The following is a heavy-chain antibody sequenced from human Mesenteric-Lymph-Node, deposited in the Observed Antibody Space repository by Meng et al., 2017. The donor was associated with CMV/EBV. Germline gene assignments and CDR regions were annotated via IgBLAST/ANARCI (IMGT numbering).Heavy chain of an antibody. CDR1: GFTFSSYG. Sequence: GGSLRLSCAASGFTFSSYGMHWVRQAPGKGLGWVAFIRYDGSNKYYADSVKGRFTISRDNSNNTLYLQMNSLRAEDTAVYFCAKGPLVVAGVYYYFGMDVWGQGTTVTVSS. D-gene: IGHD6-19*01. CDR2: IRYDGSNK. J-gene: IGHJ6*02. V-gene: IGHV3-30*02. CDR3: AKGPLVVAGVYYYFGMDV.